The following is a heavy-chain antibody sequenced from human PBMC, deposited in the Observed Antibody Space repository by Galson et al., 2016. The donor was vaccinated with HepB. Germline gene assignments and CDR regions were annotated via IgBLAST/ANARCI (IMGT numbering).Heavy chain of an antibody. Sequence: SETLSLTCAYSGDSVSSRSCYWSWVRQSPGKGLEWIGEINYSGRTKYSPSLESRVTISVDTSKKQFSLNLTSVTAADTAVYYCAKICSGGSCREGPWGQGTLVTVSS. V-gene: IGHV4-61*01. CDR1: GDSVSSRSCY. CDR3: AKICSGGSCREGP. CDR2: INYSGRT. D-gene: IGHD2-15*01. J-gene: IGHJ5*02.